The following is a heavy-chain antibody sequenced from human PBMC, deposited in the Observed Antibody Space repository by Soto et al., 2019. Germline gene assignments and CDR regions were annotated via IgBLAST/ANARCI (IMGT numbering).Heavy chain of an antibody. V-gene: IGHV3-23*01. Sequence: EVQLLESGGGLARPGGSLRLSCVASRFIFSDYAMTWIRQAPGKGLEWVATISASGGNIEYTDSLKGRFTISRDNSKKTVYLQINGLTADDTAVHYCAKVAGGLGYFDLWGRGTLVTVSS. CDR3: AKVAGGLGYFDL. CDR2: ISASGGNI. CDR1: RFIFSDYA. D-gene: IGHD3-16*01. J-gene: IGHJ2*01.